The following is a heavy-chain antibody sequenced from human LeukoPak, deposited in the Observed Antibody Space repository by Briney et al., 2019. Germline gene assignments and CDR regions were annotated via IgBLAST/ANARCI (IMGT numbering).Heavy chain of an antibody. J-gene: IGHJ4*02. CDR1: GFSFTSSG. V-gene: IGHV3-33*08. Sequence: GGSLRLSCAASGFSFTSSGMHWVRQAPGKRLEWVAVIWNDGSETFHADSVKGRFRIARDNSKNTLYLQMNSLRAEDTAVYFCARDMGRAWYGPPDYWGQGTLVTVSS. D-gene: IGHD6-13*01. CDR2: IWNDGSET. CDR3: ARDMGRAWYGPPDY.